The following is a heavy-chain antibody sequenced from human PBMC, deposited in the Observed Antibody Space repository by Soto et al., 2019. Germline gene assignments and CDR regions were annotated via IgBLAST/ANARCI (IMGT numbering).Heavy chain of an antibody. D-gene: IGHD5-12*01. CDR3: AREINGYVSDY. J-gene: IGHJ4*02. V-gene: IGHV3-74*01. CDR1: GFTFSSYW. CDR2: INSDGSST. Sequence: HPGGSLRLSCAASGFTFSSYWMHWVRQAPGKGLVWVSRINSDGSSTGYADSVKGRFTISRDNAKNTLYLQMNSLRAEDTAVYYCAREINGYVSDYWGQGTLVTVSS.